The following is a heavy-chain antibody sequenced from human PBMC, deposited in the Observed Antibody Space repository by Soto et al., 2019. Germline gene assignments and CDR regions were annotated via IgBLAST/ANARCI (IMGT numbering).Heavy chain of an antibody. J-gene: IGHJ5*02. CDR2: IWYDGTKK. D-gene: IGHD6-19*01. V-gene: IGHV3-33*01. CDR3: ARDVLTAVAGSVNWFDP. CDR1: GFSLRTYG. Sequence: GGSLRLSCAASGFSLRTYGMHWLRRAPGKGLEWVAFIWYDGTKKFYANSVKGRSTISKDNSNNILYLQMSGLRAEDTAVYYCARDVLTAVAGSVNWFDPWGQGTLVTVSS.